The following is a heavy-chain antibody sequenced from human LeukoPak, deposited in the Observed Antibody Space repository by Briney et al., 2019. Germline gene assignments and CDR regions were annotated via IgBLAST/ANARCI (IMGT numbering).Heavy chain of an antibody. CDR1: KFTFSSYA. J-gene: IGHJ4*02. Sequence: GGSLRLSCAASKFTFSSYAMTWVRQAPGQGLRWVSTITGSGTGTLYADSVKGRFTISRDNSKNTLYLQMNSLRAEDTAVFYCARSGYCTGPSCYYDYWGQGTLVTVSS. CDR2: ITGSGTGT. V-gene: IGHV3-23*01. CDR3: ARSGYCTGPSCYYDY. D-gene: IGHD2-2*01.